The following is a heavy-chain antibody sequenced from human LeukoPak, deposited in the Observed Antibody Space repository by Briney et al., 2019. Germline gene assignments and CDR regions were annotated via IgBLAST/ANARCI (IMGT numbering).Heavy chain of an antibody. CDR3: AKDEFVASAFTGAFDI. J-gene: IGHJ3*02. Sequence: GGSLRLSCAASGFTSDNYAMHWVRQAPGKGLEWVSGISWNTGGIGYADSVKGRFTISRDNAKNSLYLQMNSLRAEDMALYYCAKDEFVASAFTGAFDIWGQGTMVTVSS. V-gene: IGHV3-9*02. D-gene: IGHD2-8*02. CDR2: ISWNTGGI. CDR1: GFTSDNYA.